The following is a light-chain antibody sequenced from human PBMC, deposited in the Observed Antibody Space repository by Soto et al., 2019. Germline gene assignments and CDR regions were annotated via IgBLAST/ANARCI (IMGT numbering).Light chain of an antibody. J-gene: IGLJ7*01. V-gene: IGLV4-69*01. CDR1: SGHISYA. Sequence: QLVLTQSPSASASLGASVKLTCTLSSGHISYAIAWHQQQPEKGPRYLMKLNSDGSHSKGDGIPDRFSGSSSGAERYPTPSDLQSEDEDDYYGQTWGTGIHVFGGGTQLTVL. CDR3: QTWGTGIHV. CDR2: LNSDGSH.